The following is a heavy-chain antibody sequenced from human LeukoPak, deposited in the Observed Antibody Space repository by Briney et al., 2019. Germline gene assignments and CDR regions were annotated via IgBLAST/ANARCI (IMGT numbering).Heavy chain of an antibody. CDR1: GYTFTGYY. CDR2: INPKSGGT. CDR3: AREEVDYGATFAH. Sequence: ASVKVSCKASGYTFTGYYIHWVRQAPGQGLEWMGWINPKSGGTDFAQKFQGTVTMTRDTSISTAYMELSRLRSDDTAVYYCAREEVDYGATFAHWGQGTLVTVSS. D-gene: IGHD4-17*01. J-gene: IGHJ4*02. V-gene: IGHV1-2*02.